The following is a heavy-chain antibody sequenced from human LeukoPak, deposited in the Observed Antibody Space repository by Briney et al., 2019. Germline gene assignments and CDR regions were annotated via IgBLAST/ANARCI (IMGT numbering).Heavy chain of an antibody. Sequence: ASVKVSCKASGYTFTSYGISWVGQAPGQGLEWMGWISAYNGNTNYAQKLQGRVTMTTDTSTSTAYMELRSLRSDDTAVYYCARVPPEVLRYSGDYWCQGTLVTVSS. V-gene: IGHV1-18*01. J-gene: IGHJ4*02. D-gene: IGHD3-9*01. CDR3: ARVPPEVLRYSGDY. CDR1: GYTFTSYG. CDR2: ISAYNGNT.